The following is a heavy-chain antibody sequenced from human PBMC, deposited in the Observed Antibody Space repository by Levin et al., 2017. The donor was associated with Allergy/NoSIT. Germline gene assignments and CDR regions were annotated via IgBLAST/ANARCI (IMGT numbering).Heavy chain of an antibody. J-gene: IGHJ3*02. CDR2: IYPGDSDT. Sequence: LGESLKISCKGSGYIFTSYWIGWVRQMPGKGLEWMGIIYPGDSDTRYSPSFQGQVTISADKSISTAYLQWSSLKASDTAMYYCAKSSITSRYDSFDIWGQGTMVTVSS. CDR1: GYIFTSYW. V-gene: IGHV5-51*01. CDR3: AKSSITSRYDSFDI. D-gene: IGHD3-16*01.